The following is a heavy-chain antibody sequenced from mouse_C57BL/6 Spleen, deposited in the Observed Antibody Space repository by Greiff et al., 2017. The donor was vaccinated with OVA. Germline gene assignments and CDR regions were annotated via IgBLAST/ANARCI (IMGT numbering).Heavy chain of an antibody. CDR3: ARGDDYVGRAMDY. CDR2: IYPGDGDT. J-gene: IGHJ4*01. V-gene: IGHV1-82*01. D-gene: IGHD2-4*01. Sequence: QVQLQQSGPELVKPGASVKISCKASGYAFSSSWMNWVKQRPGKGLEWIGRIYPGDGDTNYNGKFKGKATLTADKSSSTAYMQLSSLTSEDSAVYFCARGDDYVGRAMDYWGQGTSVTVSP. CDR1: GYAFSSSW.